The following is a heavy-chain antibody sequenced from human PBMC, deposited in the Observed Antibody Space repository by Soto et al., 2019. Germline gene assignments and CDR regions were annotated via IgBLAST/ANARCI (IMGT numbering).Heavy chain of an antibody. V-gene: IGHV4-61*01. CDR3: ARDFAFFDS. CDR2: VYHTGRT. Sequence: QVLLQESGPRLVKPSETLSLTCTVSGGSFKSGSYHWSWIRQPPGKGLEWIGYVYHTGRTSYHPSLKGRVSISMDESKSPFSLDLDSVTAADTAVYFCARDFAFFDSWGQGILVTVSS. D-gene: IGHD3-3*01. CDR1: GGSFKSGSYH. J-gene: IGHJ4*02.